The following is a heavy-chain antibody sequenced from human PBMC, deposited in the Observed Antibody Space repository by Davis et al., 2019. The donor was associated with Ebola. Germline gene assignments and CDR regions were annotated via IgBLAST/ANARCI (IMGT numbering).Heavy chain of an antibody. CDR3: ARHRGYGGDSVPFNF. CDR1: GFTFSSYA. CDR2: IWFDGSNE. Sequence: GESLKLSCIASGFTFSSYAMHWVRQAPGKGLEWVASIWFDGSNEDYADSVKGRFTISRDNPKNTLYLEMNSLRVDDTAVYHCARHRGYGGDSVPFNFWGQGTMVTVSS. V-gene: IGHV3-33*08. J-gene: IGHJ3*01. D-gene: IGHD4-23*01.